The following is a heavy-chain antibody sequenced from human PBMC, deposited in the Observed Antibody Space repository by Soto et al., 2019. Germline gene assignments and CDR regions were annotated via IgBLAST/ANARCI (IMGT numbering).Heavy chain of an antibody. Sequence: SETLSLTCTVSGGSISSYYWSWIRQPPGKGLEWIGYIYYSGSTNYNPSLKSRVTISVDTSKNQFSLKLSSVTAADTAVYYCASAKNLDAFDIWGQGTMVTVSS. CDR2: IYYSGST. CDR3: ASAKNLDAFDI. J-gene: IGHJ3*02. CDR1: GGSISSYY. V-gene: IGHV4-59*08.